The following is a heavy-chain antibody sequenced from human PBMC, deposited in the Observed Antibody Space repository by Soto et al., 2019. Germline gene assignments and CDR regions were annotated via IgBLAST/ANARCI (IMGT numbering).Heavy chain of an antibody. CDR3: ARASVGIGQWLPFAEYFQH. D-gene: IGHD6-19*01. V-gene: IGHV3-11*05. CDR2: ISSSSSYT. CDR1: GFTFSDYY. Sequence: QVQLVESGGGLVKPGGSLRLSCAASGFTFSDYYMSWIRQAPGKGLEWVSYISSSSSYTNYADSVKGRFTISRDNAKNSLYLQRNSLRAEDTAVYYCARASVGIGQWLPFAEYFQHWGQGTLVTVSS. J-gene: IGHJ1*01.